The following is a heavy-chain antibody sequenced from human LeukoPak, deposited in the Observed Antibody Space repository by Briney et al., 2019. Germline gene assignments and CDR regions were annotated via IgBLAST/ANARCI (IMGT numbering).Heavy chain of an antibody. Sequence: GASVKVSCKASGYTFTSYDINWVRHATGQGLEWMGWMNPNSGNTGYAQKFQGRVTMTRNTSISTAYMELSSLRSEDTAVYYCARGTAVSSRYYYYMDVWGKGTTVTVSS. V-gene: IGHV1-8*01. CDR2: MNPNSGNT. CDR1: GYTFTSYD. D-gene: IGHD6-13*01. CDR3: ARGTAVSSRYYYYMDV. J-gene: IGHJ6*03.